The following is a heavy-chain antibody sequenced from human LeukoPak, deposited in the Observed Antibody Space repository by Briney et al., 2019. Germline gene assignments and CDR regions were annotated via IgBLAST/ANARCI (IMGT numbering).Heavy chain of an antibody. Sequence: PGGSLRLSCAASGFTFSSYWMHWVRQAPGKGLVWVSRINTDGSSTRYADSVKGRFTISRDNSKNTLYLQMNSLRAEDTAVYYCARLSSSWHIDYWGQGTLVTVSS. J-gene: IGHJ4*02. CDR2: INTDGSST. V-gene: IGHV3-74*01. CDR3: ARLSSSWHIDY. D-gene: IGHD6-13*01. CDR1: GFTFSSYW.